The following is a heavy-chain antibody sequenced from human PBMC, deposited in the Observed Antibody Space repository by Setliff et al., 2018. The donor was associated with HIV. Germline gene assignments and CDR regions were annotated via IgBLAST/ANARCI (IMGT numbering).Heavy chain of an antibody. V-gene: IGHV1-2*06. CDR2: VNPDNSLT. CDR3: ARNKIGWDTYSVVNYFDP. CDR1: GYKFTGHY. Sequence: AASVKVSCKASGYKFTGHYVHWVRQAPGQGLQWMGRVNPDNSLTTYAEYFEGRVTLTRDTSTNTAYMELRRLRSDDTAIYFCARNKIGWDTYSVVNYFDPWGQGTRVTVSS. D-gene: IGHD2-21*01. J-gene: IGHJ5*02.